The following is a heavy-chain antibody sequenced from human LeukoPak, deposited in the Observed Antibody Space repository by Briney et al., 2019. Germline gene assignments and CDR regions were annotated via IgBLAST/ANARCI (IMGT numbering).Heavy chain of an antibody. V-gene: IGHV4-59*08. D-gene: IGHD3-22*01. CDR2: IYSSGTT. J-gene: IGHJ3*02. CDR1: GASMSGYY. CDR3: ARHFTYYYDSSGYPRDIFDI. Sequence: SETLSLTCSVSGASMSGYYWSWIRQSPGKGLVWIGYIYSSGTTNYNPSLKSRVTMSVDLSRNQFSLALNSVTAADTALYYCARHFTYYYDSSGYPRDIFDIWGQGTMVIVSS.